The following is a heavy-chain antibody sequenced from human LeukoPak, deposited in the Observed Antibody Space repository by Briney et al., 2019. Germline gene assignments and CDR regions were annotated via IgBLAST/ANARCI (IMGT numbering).Heavy chain of an antibody. V-gene: IGHV4-4*02. D-gene: IGHD4-17*01. CDR3: ARGRVRKDYGDYRTLQGFDAFDI. J-gene: IGHJ3*02. Sequence: SGTLSLTCAVSGGSISSSNWWSWVRPPPGKGLEWIGEIYHSGSTNYNPSLKSRVTISVDKSKNQFSLKLSSVTAADTAVYYCARGRVRKDYGDYRTLQGFDAFDIWGQGTMVTVSS. CDR2: IYHSGST. CDR1: GGSISSSNW.